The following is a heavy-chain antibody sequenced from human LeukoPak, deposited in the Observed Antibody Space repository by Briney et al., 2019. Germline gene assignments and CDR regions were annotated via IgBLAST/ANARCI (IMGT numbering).Heavy chain of an antibody. CDR3: ARDGSYSSGWYIG. V-gene: IGHV3-7*03. CDR2: IRYDGSER. CDR1: GFTFNNYW. D-gene: IGHD6-19*01. J-gene: IGHJ4*02. Sequence: PGGSLRLSCEASGFTFNNYWMSWVRQAPGKGLEWVANIRYDGSERYYVDSVKGRFTISRDNSKNSLYLQMNSLRAEDTAVYYCARDGSYSSGWYIGWGQGALVTVSS.